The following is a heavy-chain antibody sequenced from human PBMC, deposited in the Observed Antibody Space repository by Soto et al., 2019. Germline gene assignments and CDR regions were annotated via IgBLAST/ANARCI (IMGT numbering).Heavy chain of an antibody. D-gene: IGHD6-13*01. V-gene: IGHV3-23*01. CDR3: ANAVSSWSFDY. CDR1: GFTFSSYG. J-gene: IGHJ4*02. CDR2: IYGGGSNT. Sequence: GGSLRLSCAASGFTFSSYGMTWVRQAPGRGLEWVSAIYGGGSNTNYSVSVKGRFTFFRDNSKNTLYLQMDSLRAEDTAVYYCANAVSSWSFDYWGQGTLVTVSS.